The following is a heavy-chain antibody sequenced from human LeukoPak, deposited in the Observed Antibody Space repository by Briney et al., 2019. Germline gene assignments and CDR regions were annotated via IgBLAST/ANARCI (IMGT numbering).Heavy chain of an antibody. CDR3: ARLGMVRGVNYYYGMDV. V-gene: IGHV5-51*01. D-gene: IGHD3-10*01. CDR1: GYSFTSYW. J-gene: IGHJ6*02. Sequence: GGSLKTSLKGSGYSFTSYWIGWVRQMPGKGLEWMGIIYPGDSDTRYSPSFQGQVTISADKSISTAYLQWSSLNASDTAMYYCARLGMVRGVNYYYGMDVRGQGTTVTVSS. CDR2: IYPGDSDT.